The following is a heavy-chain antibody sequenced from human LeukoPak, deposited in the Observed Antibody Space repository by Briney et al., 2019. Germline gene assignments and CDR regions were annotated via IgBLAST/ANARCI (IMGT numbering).Heavy chain of an antibody. Sequence: GGSLRLSCAVSGITLSNYGMSWVRPAPGKGLGWVAGISGSGGSTNYADSVKGRFTISRDNPKNTLYLQMNSLRAEDTAVYFCAKRGVVIRVILVGFHKEAYYFDSWGQGALVTVSS. D-gene: IGHD3-22*01. CDR2: ISGSGGST. CDR3: AKRGVVIRVILVGFHKEAYYFDS. J-gene: IGHJ4*02. CDR1: GITLSNYG. V-gene: IGHV3-23*01.